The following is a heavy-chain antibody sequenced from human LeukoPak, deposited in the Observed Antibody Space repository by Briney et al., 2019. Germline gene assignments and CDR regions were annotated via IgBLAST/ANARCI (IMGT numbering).Heavy chain of an antibody. J-gene: IGHJ4*02. Sequence: PGGSLRLSCAASGFTLSSDAMRWVRQAGGKGRGWVSVVSATGNTTHYAQSVNGRFTISIYNSKNTLYLEMNRLRPYDTAIYYCAKDIAQVYTFGTIEEDYWGQGTLVTVAS. V-gene: IGHV3-23*01. CDR1: GFTLSSDA. D-gene: IGHD3-16*01. CDR2: VSATGNTT. CDR3: AKDIAQVYTFGTIEEDY.